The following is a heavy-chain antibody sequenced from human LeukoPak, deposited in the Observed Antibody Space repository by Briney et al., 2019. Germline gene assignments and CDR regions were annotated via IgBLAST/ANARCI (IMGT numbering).Heavy chain of an antibody. V-gene: IGHV1-18*01. CDR1: GYTFTSYG. CDR2: ISAYNGNT. D-gene: IGHD2-2*02. CDR3: ARVYCSSTSCYTSDY. Sequence: ASVKVSCKASGYTFTSYGISWVRQAPGQGLEWMGWISAYNGNTNYAQKLQGRVTMTTDTSTSTAYMELRSLRSDDTAVYYCARVYCSSTSCYTSDYWGQGTLVIVSS. J-gene: IGHJ4*02.